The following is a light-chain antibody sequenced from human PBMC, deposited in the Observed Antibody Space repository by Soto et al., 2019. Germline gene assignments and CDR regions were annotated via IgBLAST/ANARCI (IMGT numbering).Light chain of an antibody. V-gene: IGLV1-44*01. CDR2: SNN. Sequence: QSVLTQPPSASGTPAQRVTISCSGSSSNIGINTVNWYQQLPGTAPKLLIYSNNQRPSGVPDRFSGSKSGTSASLAISGLQSEDEADYYCAAWDDSLIGYVFGAGTKVTVL. CDR1: SSNIGINT. J-gene: IGLJ1*01. CDR3: AAWDDSLIGYV.